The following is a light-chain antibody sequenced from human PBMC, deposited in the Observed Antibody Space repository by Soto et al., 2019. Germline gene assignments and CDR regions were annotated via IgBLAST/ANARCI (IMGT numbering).Light chain of an antibody. CDR3: QKSYSSPPT. J-gene: IGKJ1*01. CDR1: QSISNH. V-gene: IGKV1-39*01. Sequence: DIQMTQSPSSLSPSLEDIVIITWRASQSISNHLNWYQQKPGKAPKLLIFAASSLQSGVPSRFSGSRSGPDFTLTISSLQPEDFATYYCQKSYSSPPTFGQGNKVDI. CDR2: AAS.